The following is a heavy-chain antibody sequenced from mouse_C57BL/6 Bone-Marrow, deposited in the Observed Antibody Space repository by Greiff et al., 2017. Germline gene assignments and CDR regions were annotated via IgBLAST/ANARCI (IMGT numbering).Heavy chain of an antibody. CDR3: ARGGSSFFDY. Sequence: LQQPGAELVRPGSSVKLSCKASGYTFTSYWMDWVKQRPGQGLEWIGNIYPSDSETHYNQKFKDKATLTVDKSSSTAYMQLSSLTSEDSAVYYCARGGSSFFDYWGQGTTLTVSS. J-gene: IGHJ2*01. V-gene: IGHV1-61*01. CDR2: IYPSDSET. CDR1: GYTFTSYW. D-gene: IGHD1-1*01.